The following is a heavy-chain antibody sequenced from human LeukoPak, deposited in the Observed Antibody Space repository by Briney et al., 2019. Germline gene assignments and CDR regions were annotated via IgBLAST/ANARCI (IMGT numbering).Heavy chain of an antibody. Sequence: GESLKISCKGSGYSFPSYWIGRVRQMPGKGLEWIGIIYPGDSDTRYSPSFQGQVTISADKSISTAYLQWSSLKASDTAMYYCARQISMVRGVIDFQHWGQGTLVTVSS. CDR2: IYPGDSDT. J-gene: IGHJ1*01. CDR1: GYSFPSYW. D-gene: IGHD3-10*01. CDR3: ARQISMVRGVIDFQH. V-gene: IGHV5-51*01.